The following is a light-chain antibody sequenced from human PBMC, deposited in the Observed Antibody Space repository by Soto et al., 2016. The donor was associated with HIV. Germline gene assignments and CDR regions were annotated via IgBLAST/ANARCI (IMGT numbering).Light chain of an antibody. CDR1: QNIGTR. Sequence: DIQLTQSPTSLSPFIRERVTITCRASQNIGTRLHWYQEKPGEAPKLLIYGATTLQSGVPSRFSGSGSGTDFTLTISSLQPEDFATYYCQQANSFPWTFGQGTKVEIK. V-gene: IGKV1-12*01. J-gene: IGKJ1*01. CDR3: QQANSFPWT. CDR2: GAT.